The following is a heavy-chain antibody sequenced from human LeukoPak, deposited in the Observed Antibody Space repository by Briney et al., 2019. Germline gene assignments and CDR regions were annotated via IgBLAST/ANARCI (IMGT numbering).Heavy chain of an antibody. D-gene: IGHD3-22*01. CDR2: ISAYNGNT. Sequence: ASVKVSCKASGYTFTSYGISWVRQAPGQGREWMGWISAYNGNTNYAQKLQGRVTMTTDTSTSTAYMELRSLRSDDTAVYYCAREPYYDSSGYVDYWGQGTLVTVSS. V-gene: IGHV1-18*01. CDR3: AREPYYDSSGYVDY. J-gene: IGHJ4*02. CDR1: GYTFTSYG.